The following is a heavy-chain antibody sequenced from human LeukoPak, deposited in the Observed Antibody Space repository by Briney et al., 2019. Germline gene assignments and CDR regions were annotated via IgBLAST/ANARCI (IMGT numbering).Heavy chain of an antibody. CDR1: GYTFTGYH. J-gene: IGHJ6*02. D-gene: IGHD3-22*01. CDR3: ARVIVSSGPRARPYYYYGMDV. Sequence: ASVKVSCKASGYTFTGYHMHWVRQAPGQGLEWMGWINPNSGGTNYAQKFQGWVTMTRDTSTSTVYMELSSLRSEDTAVYYCARVIVSSGPRARPYYYYGMDVWGQGTTVTVSS. V-gene: IGHV1-2*04. CDR2: INPNSGGT.